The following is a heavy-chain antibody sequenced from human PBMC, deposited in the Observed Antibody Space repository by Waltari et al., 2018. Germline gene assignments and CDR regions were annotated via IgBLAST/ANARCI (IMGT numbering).Heavy chain of an antibody. CDR1: GGSISSGSSY. CDR2: IYTSGST. V-gene: IGHV4-61*09. CDR3: AMSSKQWLMTIDY. Sequence: QVQLQESGPGLVTPSQTLSLTCTVSGGSISSGSSYWSWIRQPAGKGLEWIGYIYTSGSTNYNPSLKSRVTISVDTSKNQFSLKLSSVTAADTAVYYCAMSSKQWLMTIDYWGQGTLVTVSS. J-gene: IGHJ4*02. D-gene: IGHD6-19*01.